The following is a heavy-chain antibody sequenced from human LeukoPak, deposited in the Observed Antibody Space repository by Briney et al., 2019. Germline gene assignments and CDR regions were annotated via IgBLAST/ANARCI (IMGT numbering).Heavy chain of an antibody. V-gene: IGHV3-21*01. CDR1: GFTFSSYS. Sequence: GGSLRLSCAASGFTFSSYSMNWVRQAPGKGLEWVSSISSSSYIYYADSVKGRFTISRDNAKNSLYLQMNSLRAEDTAVYYCARGGWYDSSGYYNDFDYWGQGTLVTVSS. CDR2: ISSSSYI. D-gene: IGHD3-22*01. J-gene: IGHJ4*02. CDR3: ARGGWYDSSGYYNDFDY.